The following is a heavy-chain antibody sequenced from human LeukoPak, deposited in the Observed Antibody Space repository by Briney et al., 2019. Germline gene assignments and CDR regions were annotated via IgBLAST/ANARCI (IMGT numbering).Heavy chain of an antibody. J-gene: IGHJ4*02. CDR3: ARDLDYGEKSEDY. D-gene: IGHD4/OR15-4a*01. V-gene: IGHV1-46*01. CDR2: INLSGGST. Sequence: ASVKVSCKASGFTFINYYMHWVRQAPGQGLEWLGIINLSGGSTHYPQKFQDRVTMTRDTSTSTVYMELSSLRSEDAAVYYCARDLDYGEKSEDYWGQGTLVTVSS. CDR1: GFTFINYY.